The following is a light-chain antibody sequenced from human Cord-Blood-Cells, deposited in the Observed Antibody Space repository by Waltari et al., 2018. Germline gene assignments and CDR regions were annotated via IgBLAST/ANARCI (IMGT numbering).Light chain of an antibody. Sequence: EIVMTQSPATLSVSPGDRATLSCRASQSVSSNLAWYQQKPGQAPRLLIYGASTRATGIPARFSGSWSGTEFTLTISSLQSEDFAVYYCQQYNNWPYTFGQGTKLEIK. CDR2: GAS. CDR1: QSVSSN. V-gene: IGKV3-15*01. CDR3: QQYNNWPYT. J-gene: IGKJ2*01.